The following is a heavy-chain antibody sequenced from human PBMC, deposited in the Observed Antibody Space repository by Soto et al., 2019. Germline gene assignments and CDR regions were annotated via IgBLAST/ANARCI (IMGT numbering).Heavy chain of an antibody. D-gene: IGHD6-13*01. CDR1: GYTLTGYY. CDR3: ARGLYSSTRIYGMDV. Sequence: GASVKVSCKASGYTLTGYYMHWVRQAPGQGLEWMGWINPNSGGTNYAQKFQGWVTMTRDTSISTAYMELSRLRSDDTAVYYCARGLYSSTRIYGMDVWGQGTTVTVSS. J-gene: IGHJ6*02. CDR2: INPNSGGT. V-gene: IGHV1-2*04.